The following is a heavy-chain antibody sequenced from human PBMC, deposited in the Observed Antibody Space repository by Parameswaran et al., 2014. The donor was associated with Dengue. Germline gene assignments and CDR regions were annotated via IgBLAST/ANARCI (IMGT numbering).Heavy chain of an antibody. J-gene: IGHJ4*02. Sequence: VRQAPGKGLEWVSYISSSGSTIYYADSVKGRFTISRDNAKNSLYLQMNSLRAEDTAVYYCARVGYSYGYNWYYFDYWGQGTLVTVSS. V-gene: IGHV3-11*04. CDR2: ISSSGSTI. D-gene: IGHD5-18*01. CDR3: ARVGYSYGYNWYYFDY.